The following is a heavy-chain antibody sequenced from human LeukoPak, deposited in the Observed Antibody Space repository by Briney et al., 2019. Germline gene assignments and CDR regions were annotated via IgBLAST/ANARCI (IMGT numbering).Heavy chain of an antibody. D-gene: IGHD2/OR15-2a*01. CDR1: VGSISISSYY. Sequence: PSETLSLTCSVSVGSISISSYYWGWIRQPPGKGLEWFADSYYNGSTNYNPSLKSQVTRSVDTSKNPFSLKLRPVTAADTAVYYCARDTFRWGFDYWGQGTLVTVSS. V-gene: IGHV4-61*01. J-gene: IGHJ4*02. CDR2: SYYNGST. CDR3: ARDTFRWGFDY.